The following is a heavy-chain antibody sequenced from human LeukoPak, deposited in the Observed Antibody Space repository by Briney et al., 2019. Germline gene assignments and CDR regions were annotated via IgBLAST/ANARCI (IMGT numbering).Heavy chain of an antibody. Sequence: GALRLSCAASGFTFSSYAMHWVRQAPGKGLEWVAVISYDGSNKYYADSVKGRFTISRDNSKNTLYLQMNSLRAEDTAVYYCARDDNVGYFDWLAPRFDYWGQGTLVTVSS. CDR2: ISYDGSNK. J-gene: IGHJ4*02. V-gene: IGHV3-30-3*01. D-gene: IGHD3-9*01. CDR1: GFTFSSYA. CDR3: ARDDNVGYFDWLAPRFDY.